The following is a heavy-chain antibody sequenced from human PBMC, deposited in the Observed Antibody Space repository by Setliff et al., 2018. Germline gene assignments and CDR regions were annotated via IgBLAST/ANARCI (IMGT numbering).Heavy chain of an antibody. CDR3: ARSFSRREKFLLDY. V-gene: IGHV4-4*07. J-gene: IGHJ4*02. CDR2: IYIGGSA. CDR1: GGSINEYC. Sequence: SETLSLTCSVSGGSINEYCWSWFRQPAGKGLEWIGRIYIGGSANYNPSLKSRVTMSIDTSKNRFSLKVSSVTAADTAVYYCARSFSRREKFLLDYWGQGALVTVSS.